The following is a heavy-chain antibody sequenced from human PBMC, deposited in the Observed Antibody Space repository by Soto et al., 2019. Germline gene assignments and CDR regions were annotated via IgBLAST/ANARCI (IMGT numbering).Heavy chain of an antibody. D-gene: IGHD3-3*01. CDR3: AREVGGDRRYNWFDP. CDR2: IYHSGST. Sequence: QLQLQESGSGLVKPSQTLSLTCAVSGGSISGGGYSWSWIRQPPGKGLEWIGYIYHSGSTYYNPSLKSRVTISVDRSKNQFSLKLSSVTAADTAVYYCAREVGGDRRYNWFDPWGQGTLVTVSS. J-gene: IGHJ5*02. V-gene: IGHV4-30-2*01. CDR1: GGSISGGGYS.